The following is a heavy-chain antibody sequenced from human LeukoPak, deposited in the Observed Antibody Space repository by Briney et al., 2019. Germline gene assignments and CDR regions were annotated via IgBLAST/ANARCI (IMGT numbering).Heavy chain of an antibody. CDR2: VAQDGGET. CDR3: ARDQGGEQSY. CDR1: GFTFDSYW. J-gene: IGHJ4*02. D-gene: IGHD3-16*01. V-gene: IGHV3-7*01. Sequence: GGSLRLSCAASGFTFDSYWMTWVRQAPGKGLEWVAKVAQDGGETSYVDSVKGRFTISRDNTKNSLYLQMNSLRAEDTAVYYCARDQGGEQSYWGQGTLVTVSS.